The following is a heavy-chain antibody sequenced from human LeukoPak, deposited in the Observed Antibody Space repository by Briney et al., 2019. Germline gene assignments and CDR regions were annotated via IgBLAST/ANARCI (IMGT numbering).Heavy chain of an antibody. D-gene: IGHD2-2*02. CDR3: ARRYTASPGERFDY. V-gene: IGHV4-59*08. CDR1: GGSLSNFFY. Sequence: SETLSLTCTVSGGSLSNFFYWTWIRQPPGKGLEWIGYIYYSGSTNYNPSLNSRVTISLDTSKNQFSLMLRSLTAADTAVYYCARRYTASPGERFDYWGPGTLVTVSS. CDR2: IYYSGST. J-gene: IGHJ4*02.